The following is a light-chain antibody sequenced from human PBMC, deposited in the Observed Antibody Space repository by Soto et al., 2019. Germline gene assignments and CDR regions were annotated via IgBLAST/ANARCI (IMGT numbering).Light chain of an antibody. CDR3: QQRSNWPT. CDR2: DAS. V-gene: IGKV3-11*01. CDR1: QSVSSY. J-gene: IGKJ1*01. Sequence: EIVLTQSPATLSLSPGERATLSCRSSQSVSSYLAWYQHKPGQTPRLLIYDASNRATGIPARFSGSGSGTDFTLTISSLDPEDFAVYYCQQRSNWPTFGQGIKVDIK.